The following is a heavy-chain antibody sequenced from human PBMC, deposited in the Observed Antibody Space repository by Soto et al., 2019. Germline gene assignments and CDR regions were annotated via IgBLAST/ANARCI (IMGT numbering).Heavy chain of an antibody. V-gene: IGHV1-18*01. D-gene: IGHD3-10*01. J-gene: IGHJ4*02. CDR3: ARDQESITDRSLQY. CDR1: GDTFASFG. Sequence: ASVKVSCKASGDTFASFGFSWVRQAPGQGLEWLGWISAYNGNTHYAQKVRDRVTLTTDTSTNTAYMELRSLTSDGTAVYYCARDQESITDRSLQYWGQGTRVTSLL. CDR2: ISAYNGNT.